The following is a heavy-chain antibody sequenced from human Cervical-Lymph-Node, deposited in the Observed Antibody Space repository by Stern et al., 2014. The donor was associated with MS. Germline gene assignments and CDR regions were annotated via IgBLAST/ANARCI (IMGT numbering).Heavy chain of an antibody. V-gene: IGHV3-21*01. CDR1: GFTFSSYS. D-gene: IGHD6-13*01. J-gene: IGHJ4*02. Sequence: EMQLVESGGGLVKPGGSLRLSCAASGFTFSSYSMNWVRQAPGKGLEWVSSISSSSSYISYADSVKGRFTISRDSAKNSLYLQMNSLRAEDTAVYYCARDSSSWYAIDYWGQGTLVTVSS. CDR2: ISSSSSYI. CDR3: ARDSSSWYAIDY.